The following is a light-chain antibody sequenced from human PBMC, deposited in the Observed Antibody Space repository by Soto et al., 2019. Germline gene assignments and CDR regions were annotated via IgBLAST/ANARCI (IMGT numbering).Light chain of an antibody. Sequence: DIQVTQSPSSLSASVGDSVTLSCQTSQRVDSYIHWYQHQSGKPPKLLIYAASTLQDGVPSRFSGGGFGTAFSLIITGLQPGDSATYYCQQTYTSVATFGQGTKV. CDR1: QRVDSY. V-gene: IGKV1-39*01. CDR2: AAS. CDR3: QQTYTSVAT. J-gene: IGKJ1*01.